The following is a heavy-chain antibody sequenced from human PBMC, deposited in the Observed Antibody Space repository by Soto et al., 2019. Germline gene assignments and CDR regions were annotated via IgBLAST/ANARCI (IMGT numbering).Heavy chain of an antibody. CDR3: ARATYYDILTGYYTDFDY. CDR2: IYYSGST. D-gene: IGHD3-9*01. Sequence: LSLTCTVSGGSISSGDYYWSWIRQPPGKGLEWIGYIYYSGSTYYNPSLKSRVTISVDTSKNQFSLKLSSVTAADTAVYYCARATYYDILTGYYTDFDYWGQGTLVTVSS. CDR1: GGSISSGDYY. J-gene: IGHJ4*02. V-gene: IGHV4-30-4*01.